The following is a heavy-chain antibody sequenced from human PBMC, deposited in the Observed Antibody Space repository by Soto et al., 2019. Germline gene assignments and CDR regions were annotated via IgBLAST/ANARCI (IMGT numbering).Heavy chain of an antibody. J-gene: IGHJ4*02. CDR1: GGSISSAAYY. V-gene: IGHV4-39*01. CDR2: ISHSGST. D-gene: IGHD3-10*01. CDR3: ARLVRGVIFYFDY. Sequence: SETLSLTCTVSGGSISSAAYYWSWIRQHPGKGLEWIGCISHSGSTYYTPSLKSRVTISVDTSKNQFSLKLSSVTAADTAVYYCARLVRGVIFYFDYWGQGTLVTVSS.